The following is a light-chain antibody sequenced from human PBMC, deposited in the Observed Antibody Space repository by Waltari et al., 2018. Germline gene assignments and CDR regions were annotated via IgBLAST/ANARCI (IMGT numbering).Light chain of an antibody. CDR3: QQYGTSPYT. CDR1: QNINSRF. V-gene: IGKV3-20*01. Sequence: EIVLTQSPGTLSLSPGERATLSCRASQNINSRFLAWYQQNPGQAPRLLMYIISSRATGIPDRFSGSGSGTDFTLTISRLEPEDFAVYYCQQYGTSPYTFGQGTKLE. J-gene: IGKJ2*01. CDR2: IIS.